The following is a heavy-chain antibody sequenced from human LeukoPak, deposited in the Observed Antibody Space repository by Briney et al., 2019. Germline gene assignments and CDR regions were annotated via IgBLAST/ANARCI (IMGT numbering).Heavy chain of an antibody. Sequence: SETLSLTCTVSGGSVSSGSYYWSWIRQPPGKGLEWIGYIYYSGSANYNPPLKSRVTISVDTSKNQFSLKLSSVTAADTAVYYCARGALVLGDDYWGQGTLVTVSS. CDR1: GGSVSSGSYY. V-gene: IGHV4-61*01. CDR2: IYYSGSA. D-gene: IGHD3-16*01. J-gene: IGHJ4*02. CDR3: ARGALVLGDDY.